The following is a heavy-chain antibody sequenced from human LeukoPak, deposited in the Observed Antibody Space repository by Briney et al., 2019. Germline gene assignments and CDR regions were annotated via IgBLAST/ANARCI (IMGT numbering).Heavy chain of an antibody. J-gene: IGHJ4*02. D-gene: IGHD3-22*01. Sequence: GGFLRLSCAASGFTFSSYAMSWVRQAPGKGLEWVSAISGSGGSTYYADSVKDRFTISRDNSKNTLYLQMNSLRAEDTAVYYCAKQYYYDSSGYQYYFDYWGQGTLVTVSS. V-gene: IGHV3-23*01. CDR2: ISGSGGST. CDR1: GFTFSSYA. CDR3: AKQYYYDSSGYQYYFDY.